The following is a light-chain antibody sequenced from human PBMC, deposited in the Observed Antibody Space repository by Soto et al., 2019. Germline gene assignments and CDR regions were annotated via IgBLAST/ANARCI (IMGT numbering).Light chain of an antibody. Sequence: EIVLTPSPGTLSLSPGERATLSCRASQSVSSKSLAWYRQKPGQAPRLLIYGASSRATDIPDRFSGSGSGTDFTLTISRLEPEDFAVYYCQQYGSSPLTFGGGTKVDIK. CDR3: QQYGSSPLT. CDR1: QSVSSKS. CDR2: GAS. V-gene: IGKV3-20*01. J-gene: IGKJ4*01.